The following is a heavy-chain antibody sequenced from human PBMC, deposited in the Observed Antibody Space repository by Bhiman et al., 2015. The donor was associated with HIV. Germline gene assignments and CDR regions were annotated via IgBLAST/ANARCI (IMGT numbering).Heavy chain of an antibody. CDR1: GFTFGEYA. CDR3: ARDPNSGNYP. CDR2: ISWNSDKV. V-gene: IGHV3-9*01. Sequence: EVQLVESGGGLVPPGRSLRLSCAGSGFTFGEYAMHWVRHTPGKGLEWVSGISWNSDKVAYADSVKDRFTISRDNAKSSLYLQMNSLSGEDTALYYCARDPNSGNYPWGQGTMVTVSS. D-gene: IGHD1-26*01. J-gene: IGHJ3*01.